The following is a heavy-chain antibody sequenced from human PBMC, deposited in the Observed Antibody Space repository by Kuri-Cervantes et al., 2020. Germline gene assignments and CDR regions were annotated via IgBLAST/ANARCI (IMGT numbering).Heavy chain of an antibody. CDR1: GFTFSSYG. V-gene: IGHV3-64*02. J-gene: IGHJ3*02. CDR3: TRDSRVAGSRNTFDI. Sequence: GESLKISCAASGFTFSSYGMHWVRQAPGKGLEYVSAISSNGGSTYYADSVKGRFTISRDNSKNTLYLQMGSLRAEDMAVYYCTRDSRVAGSRNTFDIWGQGTVVTVSS. CDR2: ISSNGGST. D-gene: IGHD6-19*01.